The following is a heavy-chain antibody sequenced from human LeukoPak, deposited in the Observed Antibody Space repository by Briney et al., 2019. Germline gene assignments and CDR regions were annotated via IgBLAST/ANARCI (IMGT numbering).Heavy chain of an antibody. CDR3: GSAGF. Sequence: ASVKVSCRASGYPFISTGINWLRQAPGHGLEWMGWISPYNGNTNFAQHFQNRLSLTTDTSSRTSFMELRSLTYEDTATFWSGSAGFWGQGTLLTVSS. CDR1: GYPFISTG. J-gene: IGHJ4*02. D-gene: IGHD3-3*01. V-gene: IGHV1-18*01. CDR2: ISPYNGNT.